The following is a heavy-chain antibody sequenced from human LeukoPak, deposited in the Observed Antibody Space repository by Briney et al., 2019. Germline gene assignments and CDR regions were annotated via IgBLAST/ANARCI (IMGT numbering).Heavy chain of an antibody. CDR1: GGSFSGYY. J-gene: IGHJ1*01. V-gene: IGHV4-34*01. CDR2: INHSGST. D-gene: IGHD2-2*01. Sequence: PSETLSLTCAVYGGSFSGYYWSWLRQPPGKGLEWIGEINHSGSTNYNPSLKSRVTISVDTSKNQFSLKLSSVTAADTAVYYCARGTVVVPAAAQSVAAAGPEYFQHWGQGTLVTVSS. CDR3: ARGTVVVPAAAQSVAAAGPEYFQH.